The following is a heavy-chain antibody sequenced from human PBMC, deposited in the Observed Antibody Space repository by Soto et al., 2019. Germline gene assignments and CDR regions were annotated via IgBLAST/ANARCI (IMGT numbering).Heavy chain of an antibody. CDR3: AREAARVVLNWFDP. J-gene: IGHJ5*02. V-gene: IGHV4-30-4*01. D-gene: IGHD2-15*01. CDR2: IYYSGST. Sequence: SETLSLTCTVSGGSISSGDYYWSWIRQPPGKGLEWIGYIYYSGSTYYNPSLKSRVTISVDTSKNQFSLKLSSVTAADTAVYYCAREAARVVLNWFDPWGQGTLVTVSS. CDR1: GGSISSGDYY.